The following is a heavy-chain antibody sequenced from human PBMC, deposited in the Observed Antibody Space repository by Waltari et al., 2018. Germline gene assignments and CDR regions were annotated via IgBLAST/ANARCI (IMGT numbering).Heavy chain of an antibody. CDR3: ARGITIDWFDP. V-gene: IGHV4-61*02. CDR2: IYTSGST. Sequence: QVQLQESGPGLVKPSQTLSLTCTVSGGSIRSGSYYWRWIRPPAGKGREWIGRIYTSGSTNYNPSLKSRVTISVDTSKNQFSLKLSSVTAADTAVYYCARGITIDWFDPWGQGTLVTVSS. J-gene: IGHJ5*02. CDR1: GGSIRSGSYY. D-gene: IGHD3-10*01.